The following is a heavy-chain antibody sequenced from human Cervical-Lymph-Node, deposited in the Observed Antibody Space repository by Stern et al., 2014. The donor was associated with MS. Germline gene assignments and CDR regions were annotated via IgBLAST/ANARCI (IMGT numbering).Heavy chain of an antibody. D-gene: IGHD2-21*02. J-gene: IGHJ1*01. V-gene: IGHV1-46*03. CDR2: INPSGGST. CDR3: ARGPADRYCGGDCRAEYFQH. CDR1: GYTFTSYY. Sequence: VQLVQSGAEVKKPGASVKVSCKASGYTFTSYYMHWVRQAPGQGLEWMGIINPSGGSTSYAQKFQGRVTITRDTSTSTLYLELSSLRSEDTAVYYCARGPADRYCGGDCRAEYFQHWGQGTRVTVSS.